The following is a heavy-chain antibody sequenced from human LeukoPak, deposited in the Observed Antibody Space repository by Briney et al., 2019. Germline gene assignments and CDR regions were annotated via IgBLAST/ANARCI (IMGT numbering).Heavy chain of an antibody. CDR3: ARDRSGSPDY. D-gene: IGHD1-26*01. CDR1: GFTFSSYW. Sequence: GGSLTLSCATSGFTFSSYWLHWVRQPPGKGLVWVSSINSDGSTTNYADSVKGRFTISRDNDKNTLYLKMNSLRAEDTAVYYCARDRSGSPDYWGQGTLVTVSS. CDR2: INSDGSTT. J-gene: IGHJ4*02. V-gene: IGHV3-74*01.